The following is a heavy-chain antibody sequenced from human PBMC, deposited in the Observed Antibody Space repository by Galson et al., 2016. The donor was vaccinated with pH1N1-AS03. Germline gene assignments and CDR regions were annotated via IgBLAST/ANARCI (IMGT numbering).Heavy chain of an antibody. J-gene: IGHJ5*02. CDR2: IDWDDDK. CDR3: ARITYGDYAGWFDP. CDR1: GFSLSTSGMC. D-gene: IGHD4-17*01. V-gene: IGHV2-70*13. Sequence: ALVKPTQTLTLTCTFSGFSLSTSGMCVSWIRQPPGKALEWLALIDWDDDKYYSTSLKTRLTISKDTSKNQVVLTMTNMDPVDTATYYCARITYGDYAGWFDPWGQGTLVTVSS.